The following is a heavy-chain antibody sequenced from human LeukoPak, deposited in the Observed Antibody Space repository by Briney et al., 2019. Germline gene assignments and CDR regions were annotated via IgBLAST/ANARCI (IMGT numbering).Heavy chain of an antibody. CDR1: GFTFSSYA. CDR3: AKEGGYSSSWYAGSWFDP. V-gene: IGHV3-23*01. J-gene: IGHJ5*02. CDR2: ISGSGGST. D-gene: IGHD6-13*01. Sequence: GGSLRLSCAASGFTFSSYAMSWVRQAPGKGLEWVSAISGSGGSTYYADSAKGRFTISRDNSKNTLYLQMNSLRAEDTAVYYCAKEGGYSSSWYAGSWFDPWGQGTLVTVSS.